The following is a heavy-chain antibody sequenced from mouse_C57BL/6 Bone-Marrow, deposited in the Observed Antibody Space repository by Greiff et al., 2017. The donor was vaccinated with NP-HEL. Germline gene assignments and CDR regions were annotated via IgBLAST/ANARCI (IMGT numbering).Heavy chain of an antibody. V-gene: IGHV1-9*01. D-gene: IGHD1-1*01. J-gene: IGHJ3*01. Sequence: QVQLKQSGAELMKPGASVKLSCKASGYTFTGYWIEWVKQRPGHGLEWIGEILPGSGSTNYNEKFKGKATFTVDTSSNTAYMQLSSLTTEDSAIYYCARTITTIVAPPWYGYWGQGTPVTVST. CDR1: GYTFTGYW. CDR2: ILPGSGST. CDR3: ARTITTIVAPPWYGY.